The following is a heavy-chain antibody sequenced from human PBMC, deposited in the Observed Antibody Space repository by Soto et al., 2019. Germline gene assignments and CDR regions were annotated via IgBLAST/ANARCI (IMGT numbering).Heavy chain of an antibody. J-gene: IGHJ6*02. V-gene: IGHV1-69*10. Sequence: GASVKVSCKASGGTFSTFGINWVRQAPGQGLEWMGGIIPSQGTGNHAQKFQGRIIITADKSTSTTYMQLSGLGSDDTAVYYCARDRGGTAGSLYYYAMDVWGQGTTVTVS. D-gene: IGHD3-10*01. CDR3: ARDRGGTAGSLYYYAMDV. CDR1: GGTFSTFG. CDR2: IIPSQGTG.